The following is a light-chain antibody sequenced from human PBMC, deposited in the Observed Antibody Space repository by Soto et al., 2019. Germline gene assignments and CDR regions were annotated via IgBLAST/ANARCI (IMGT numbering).Light chain of an antibody. CDR2: GAS. Sequence: EILMTQSPATLSVSPGERATLSCRASQSVSSNLAWYQQKPGQAPRLLIYGASNRATGIPARFSGSGSGTEFTLTISGLQSEDVAVYYCQHYNNWPYTFGQGTKLEIK. J-gene: IGKJ2*01. V-gene: IGKV3-15*01. CDR3: QHYNNWPYT. CDR1: QSVSSN.